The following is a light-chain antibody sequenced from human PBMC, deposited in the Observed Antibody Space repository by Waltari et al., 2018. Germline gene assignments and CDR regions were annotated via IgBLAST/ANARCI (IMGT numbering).Light chain of an antibody. J-gene: IGKJ2*01. V-gene: IGKV1-39*01. Sequence: DIQLTQSPYSLSASVGDRVTISCRASQTVSNYLHWYQQKPGKAPNLLIYEASTLQSGIPSRFSGSGSGTDFTLTISSLQPEDFATYYCQQTYSFPRTFGQGTNLEIK. CDR2: EAS. CDR1: QTVSNY. CDR3: QQTYSFPRT.